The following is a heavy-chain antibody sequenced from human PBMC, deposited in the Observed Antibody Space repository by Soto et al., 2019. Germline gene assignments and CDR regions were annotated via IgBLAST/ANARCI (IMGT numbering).Heavy chain of an antibody. CDR3: ARDRWFGAARPYYYYGMDV. V-gene: IGHV6-1*01. CDR2: TYYRSKWYN. Sequence: SQTLSLTCAISGDSVSSNSAAWNWIRQSPSRGLEWLGRTYYRSKWYNDYAVSVKSRITINPDTSKNQFSLQLNSVTPEDTAVYYFARDRWFGAARPYYYYGMDVWGQGTTVTVSS. J-gene: IGHJ6*02. CDR1: GDSVSSNSAA. D-gene: IGHD6-6*01.